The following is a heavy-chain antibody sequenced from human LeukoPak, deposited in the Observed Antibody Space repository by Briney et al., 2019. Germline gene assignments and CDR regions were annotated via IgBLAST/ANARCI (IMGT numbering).Heavy chain of an antibody. CDR2: IYTSGST. V-gene: IGHV4-4*07. D-gene: IGHD3-10*01. CDR1: GGSISSYY. Sequence: SETLSLTCTVSGGSISSYYWSWIRQPAGKGLEWIGRIYTSGSTSYNPSLKSRVTMSVDTSKNQFSLKLSSVTAADTAVYYCARDLVRGGINWFDPWGQGTLVTVSS. J-gene: IGHJ5*02. CDR3: ARDLVRGGINWFDP.